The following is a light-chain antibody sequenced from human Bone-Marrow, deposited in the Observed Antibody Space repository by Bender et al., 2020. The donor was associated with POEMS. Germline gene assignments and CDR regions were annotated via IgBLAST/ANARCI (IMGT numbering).Light chain of an antibody. Sequence: SYELTQPPSVSVSPGQTANIVCSGDKLGKTFTSWYQQRPGQSPVLVIYRDYKRPSGIPERFSGSASGNTATLTIRGTQTMEEADYYCQSWGSNTAVFGGGTKLTVL. CDR1: KLGKTF. CDR3: QSWGSNTAV. V-gene: IGLV3-1*01. CDR2: RDY. J-gene: IGLJ2*01.